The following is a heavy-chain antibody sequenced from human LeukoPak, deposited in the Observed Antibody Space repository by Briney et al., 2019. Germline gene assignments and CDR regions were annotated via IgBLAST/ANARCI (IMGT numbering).Heavy chain of an antibody. V-gene: IGHV4-34*01. CDR3: AIRIAAAGTIDY. J-gene: IGHJ4*02. CDR1: GESFSGYY. CDR2: INHSGST. D-gene: IGHD6-13*01. Sequence: SETLSLTCAVYGESFSGYYWSWICQPPGKGLEWIGEINHSGSTNYNPSLKSRVTISVDTSKNQFSLKLSSVTAADTAVYYCAIRIAAAGTIDYWGQGTLVTVSS.